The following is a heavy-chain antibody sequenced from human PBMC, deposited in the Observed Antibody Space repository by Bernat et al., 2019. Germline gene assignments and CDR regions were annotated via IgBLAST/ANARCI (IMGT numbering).Heavy chain of an antibody. CDR3: ASAGSRNLDY. D-gene: IGHD2-15*01. CDR1: GYTFTSYY. CDR2: INPSGGST. V-gene: IGHV1-46*01. J-gene: IGHJ4*02. Sequence: QVQLVQSGAEVKKPGASVKVSCKASGYTFTSYYMHWVRQAPGQGLEWMGIINPSGGSTSYAQKFQGRVTMTRDTSTSTGYMELSSLRSEDTAVYYCASAGSRNLDYWGQGTLVTVSS.